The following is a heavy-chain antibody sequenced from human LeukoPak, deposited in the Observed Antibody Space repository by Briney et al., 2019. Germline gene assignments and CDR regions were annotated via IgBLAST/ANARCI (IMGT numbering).Heavy chain of an antibody. CDR2: IYPGDSDT. J-gene: IGHJ4*02. CDR3: ASAPTSYYDTSGYYQGLDH. D-gene: IGHD3-22*01. V-gene: IGHV5-51*01. Sequence: GESLKISCKGSGYRFTSYWIAWVRQMPGKGLEWMGIIYPGDSDTRYSPSFQGQVTISADKSISTAYLHWSSLRASDTAMYYCASAPTSYYDTSGYYQGLDHWGQGTLVTVSS. CDR1: GYRFTSYW.